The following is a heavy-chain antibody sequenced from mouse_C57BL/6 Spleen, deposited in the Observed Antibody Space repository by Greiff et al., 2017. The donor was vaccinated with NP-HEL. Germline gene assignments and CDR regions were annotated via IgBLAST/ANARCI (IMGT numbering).Heavy chain of an antibody. J-gene: IGHJ2*01. D-gene: IGHD2-4*01. CDR3: ARYDYDGEY. Sequence: ESGPGLVKPSQSLSLTCSVTGYSITSGYYWNWIRQFPGNKLEWMGYISYDGSNNYNPSLKNRISITRDTSKNQFFLKLNSVTTEDTATYYCARYDYDGEYWGQGTTLTVSS. CDR2: ISYDGSN. CDR1: GYSITSGYY. V-gene: IGHV3-6*01.